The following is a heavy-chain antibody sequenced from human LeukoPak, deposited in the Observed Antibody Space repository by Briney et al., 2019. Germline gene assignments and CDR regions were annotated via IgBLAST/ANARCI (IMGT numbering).Heavy chain of an antibody. CDR1: GGSISRYY. D-gene: IGHD5-18*01. Sequence: SETLSLTCSVSGGSISRYYWTWIRQPPGKGLEWIGYIYYSGSTNYNPSLKSRVTISVDTSKNQFSLKLSSVTAADTAVYYCARAGRGYNYGFVPSELDYYYYYMDVWGKGTTVTVSS. CDR3: ARAGRGYNYGFVPSELDYYYYYMDV. CDR2: IYYSGST. V-gene: IGHV4-59*01. J-gene: IGHJ6*03.